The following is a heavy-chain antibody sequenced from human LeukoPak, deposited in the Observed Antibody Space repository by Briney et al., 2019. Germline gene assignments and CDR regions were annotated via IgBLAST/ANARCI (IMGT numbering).Heavy chain of an antibody. D-gene: IGHD5-12*01. CDR2: ISSSSSYI. Sequence: KPGGSLRLSCAASGFTFSSYSMNWVRQAPGKGLEWVSSISSSSSYIYYADSVKGRFTISRDNAKNSLYLQMNSLRAEDTAVYYCARVFGRRVATIWNYYYYYMDVWGKGTTVTVSS. J-gene: IGHJ6*03. CDR1: GFTFSSYS. CDR3: ARVFGRRVATIWNYYYYYMDV. V-gene: IGHV3-21*04.